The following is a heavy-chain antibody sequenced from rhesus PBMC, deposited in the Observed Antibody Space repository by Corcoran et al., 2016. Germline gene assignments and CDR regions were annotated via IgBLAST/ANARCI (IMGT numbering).Heavy chain of an antibody. V-gene: IGHV4-76*01. CDR1: GGSISSGYD. CDR2: IYGSSGST. CDR3: ARDRYSNYYYYGLDS. J-gene: IGHJ6*01. Sequence: QVQLQESGPGVVKPSETLSLTRAVSGGSISSGYDWSWIRQPPGKGLGGIGYIYGSSGSTNYNPSLKNRVTISKDASKNQFSLKLSSVTAADTAVYYCARDRYSNYYYYGLDSWGQGVVVTVSS. D-gene: IGHD4-23*01.